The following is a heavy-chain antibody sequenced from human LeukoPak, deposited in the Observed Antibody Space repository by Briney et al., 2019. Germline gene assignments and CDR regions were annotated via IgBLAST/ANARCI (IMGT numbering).Heavy chain of an antibody. J-gene: IGHJ5*02. V-gene: IGHV4-39*01. CDR3: ATSSGWYASVWFDP. D-gene: IGHD6-19*01. CDR1: GGSISSSSYY. Sequence: SETLSLTCTVSGGSISSSSYYWGWIRQPPGKGLEWIGSIYYSGSTYYNPSLKSRVTISVDTSKNQFSLKLSSVTAAGTAVYYCATSSGWYASVWFDPWGQGTLVTVSS. CDR2: IYYSGST.